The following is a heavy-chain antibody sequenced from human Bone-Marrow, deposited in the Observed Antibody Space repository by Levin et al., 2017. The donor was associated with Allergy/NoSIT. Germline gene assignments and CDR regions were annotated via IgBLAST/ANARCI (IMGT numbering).Heavy chain of an antibody. Sequence: SGESLKISCAASGFSGYWMHWVRQAPGKGLVWVARINSDGSRTNYADSAKGRFTISRDNAKNTLYLQMDSLRAEDTAVYYCTRDRKDDYGMEVWGQGTTAIVS. CDR3: TRDRKDDYGMEV. D-gene: IGHD3-16*01. V-gene: IGHV3-74*01. CDR1: GFSGYW. CDR2: INSDGSRT. J-gene: IGHJ6*02.